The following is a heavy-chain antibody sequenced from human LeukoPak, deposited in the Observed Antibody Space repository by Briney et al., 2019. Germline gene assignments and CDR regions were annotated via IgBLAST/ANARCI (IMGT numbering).Heavy chain of an antibody. V-gene: IGHV4-34*01. CDR2: INHSGST. Sequence: SETLSLTCAVYGGSFSGYYRSWIRQPPGKGLEWIGEINHSGSTNYNPSLKSRVTISVDTSKNQFSLKLSSVTAADTAVYYCARGSNIQISNWGQGTLVTVSS. CDR1: GGSFSGYY. J-gene: IGHJ4*02. CDR3: ARGSNIQISN.